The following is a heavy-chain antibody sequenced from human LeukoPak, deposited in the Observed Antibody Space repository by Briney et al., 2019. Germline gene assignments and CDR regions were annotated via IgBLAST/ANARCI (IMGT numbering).Heavy chain of an antibody. V-gene: IGHV5-51*01. CDR1: GYTFTTYW. CDR2: IYPADSDT. Sequence: GESLKISCKVSGYTFTTYWIGWVRQMPGKGLEWMGIIYPADSDTRYSPSFQGQVTISVDKSISTAYLQWSSLKASDTAMYYCARQDVAVAGSFDYRGQGTLVTVSS. D-gene: IGHD6-19*01. CDR3: ARQDVAVAGSFDY. J-gene: IGHJ4*02.